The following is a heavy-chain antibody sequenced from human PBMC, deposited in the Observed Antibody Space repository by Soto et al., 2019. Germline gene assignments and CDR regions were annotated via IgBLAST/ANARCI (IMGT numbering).Heavy chain of an antibody. D-gene: IGHD5-18*01. CDR3: ARDLIRGYSQSDFGC. V-gene: IGHV1-46*01. Sequence: ASVKGSCKASGYTFTSYYMHWVRQAPGQGLEWMGIINPSGGSTSYAQKFQGRVTMTRDTSTSTVYMELSSLRSEDTAVYYCARDLIRGYSQSDFGCWGKDSLVTLSS. CDR1: GYTFTSYY. J-gene: IGHJ4*02. CDR2: INPSGGST.